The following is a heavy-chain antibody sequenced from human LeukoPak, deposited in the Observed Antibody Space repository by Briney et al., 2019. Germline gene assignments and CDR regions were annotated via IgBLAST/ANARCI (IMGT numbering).Heavy chain of an antibody. CDR1: GYSISSDY. J-gene: IGHJ6*03. CDR2: IYHSGST. Sequence: SETLSLTCTVSGYSISSDYWAWIRQPPGKGLEWIGSIYHSGSTYYNPSLKSRVTISVDTSKNQFSLKLSSVTAADTAVYYCARAYYGSGSYWDYYYYYMDVWGKGTTVTISS. CDR3: ARAYYGSGSYWDYYYYYMDV. V-gene: IGHV4-38-2*02. D-gene: IGHD3-10*01.